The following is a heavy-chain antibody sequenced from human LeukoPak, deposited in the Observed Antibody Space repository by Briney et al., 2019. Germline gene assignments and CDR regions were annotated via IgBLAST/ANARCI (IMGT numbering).Heavy chain of an antibody. D-gene: IGHD3-9*01. J-gene: IGHJ3*02. CDR3: ARSRLRYFGFDI. V-gene: IGHV4-59*01. Sequence: PSETLSLTCTVSGDSISSYYWSWIRQPPGKGLEWIGYIYYSGSTNYNPSLKSRVTISVDTSKNQFSLRLSSVTAADTAVYYCARSRLRYFGFDIWGQGTMVTVSS. CDR2: IYYSGST. CDR1: GDSISSYY.